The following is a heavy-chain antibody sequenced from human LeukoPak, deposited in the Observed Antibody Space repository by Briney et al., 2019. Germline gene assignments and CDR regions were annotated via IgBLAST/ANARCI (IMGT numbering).Heavy chain of an antibody. CDR3: ARVALIRFGYYYGMDV. CDR1: GFTFNSYS. J-gene: IGHJ6*02. V-gene: IGHV3-21*01. D-gene: IGHD3-10*01. Sequence: GGSLRLSCAASGFTFNSYSMNWVRQAPGKGLEWVSSISSGSSYIYYADSVKGRFTISRDNAKNSLYLQMNSLRAEDTAVYYCARVALIRFGYYYGMDVWGQGTSVTVSS. CDR2: ISSGSSYI.